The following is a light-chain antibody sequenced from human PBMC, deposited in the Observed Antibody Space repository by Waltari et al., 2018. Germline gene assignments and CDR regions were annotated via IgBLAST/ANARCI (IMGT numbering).Light chain of an antibody. CDR3: QQASSFPLT. CDR1: QGISRW. V-gene: IGKV1-12*01. CDR2: SAS. J-gene: IGKJ4*01. Sequence: DIQMTQSPSSVSASVGDSVTITCRASQGISRWLAWYQRKPGKGPKLLIYSASTLQSGVPSRFSGSGSGTDFTLTINTLQPEDFAIYYCQQASSFPLTFGGGTKVEIK.